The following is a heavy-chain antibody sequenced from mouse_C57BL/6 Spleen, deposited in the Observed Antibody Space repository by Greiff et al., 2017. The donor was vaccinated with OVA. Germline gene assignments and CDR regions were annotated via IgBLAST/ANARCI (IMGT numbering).Heavy chain of an antibody. Sequence: QVQLQQSGPELVKPGASVKISCKASGYAFSSSWMNWVKQRPGKGLEWIGRIYPGDGDTNYNGKFKGKATLTADKSSSTAYMQLSSLTSADSAVYFCARDGYYVDYWGQGTTLTVSS. V-gene: IGHV1-82*01. CDR1: GYAFSSSW. J-gene: IGHJ2*01. CDR3: ARDGYYVDY. D-gene: IGHD1-1*01. CDR2: IYPGDGDT.